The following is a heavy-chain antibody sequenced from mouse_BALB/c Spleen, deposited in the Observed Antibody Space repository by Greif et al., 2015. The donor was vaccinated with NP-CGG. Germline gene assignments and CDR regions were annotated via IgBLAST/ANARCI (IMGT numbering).Heavy chain of an antibody. D-gene: IGHD4-1*01. CDR1: GYTFTDYY. Sequence: QVQLQQSGPELVKPGASVKISCKASGYTFTDYYINWVKQKPGQGLEWIGWIYPGSGNTKYNEKFKDKATLTVDTSSSTAYVQLSSLTSEDTAVYFCARRTGTEAMDYWGQGTSVTVSS. J-gene: IGHJ4*01. CDR2: IYPGSGNT. CDR3: ARRTGTEAMDY. V-gene: IGHV1-84*02.